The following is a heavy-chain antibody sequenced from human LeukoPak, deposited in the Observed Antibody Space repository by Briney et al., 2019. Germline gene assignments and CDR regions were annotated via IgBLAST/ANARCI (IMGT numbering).Heavy chain of an antibody. CDR2: ISAYNGNT. CDR1: GYTFTSYG. Sequence: AASVKVSCKASGYTFTSYGISWVRQAPGQGLEWMGWISAYNGNTNYAQKLQGRVTMTTDTSTSTAYMELRSLRSDDTAVYYCARGYHRGGYDEVGFDYWGQGTLVTVSS. V-gene: IGHV1-18*01. J-gene: IGHJ4*02. CDR3: ARGYHRGGYDEVGFDY. D-gene: IGHD5-12*01.